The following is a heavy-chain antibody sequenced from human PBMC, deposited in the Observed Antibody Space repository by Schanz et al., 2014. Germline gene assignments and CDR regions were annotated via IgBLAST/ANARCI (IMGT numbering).Heavy chain of an antibody. CDR2: ISSRSSHI. D-gene: IGHD2-21*02. J-gene: IGHJ4*02. CDR3: VRERTNYGGNSYFFDH. CDR1: GFTFSSYS. Sequence: VQLVESGGGVVQPGRSLRLSCAASGFTFSSYSMNWVRQAPGKGLEWVSSISSRSSHIYYADSVKGRFTVSRDNAKNSVYLQMNGLRVEDTAVYYCVRERTNYGGNSYFFDHWGQGTLVTVSS. V-gene: IGHV3-21*01.